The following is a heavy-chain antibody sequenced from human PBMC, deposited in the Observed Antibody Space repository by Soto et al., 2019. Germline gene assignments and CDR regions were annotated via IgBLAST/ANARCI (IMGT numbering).Heavy chain of an antibody. CDR1: GGSINGGDYY. V-gene: IGHV4-30-4*01. D-gene: IGHD2-2*01. CDR2: IYYSGST. CDR3: ARAPYCSNTSCVSWEPYYFYGMDV. J-gene: IGHJ6*02. Sequence: SWTLSLTCTVSGGSINGGDYYWYLIRQPQGKGLEWIGSIYYSGSTYYNPSLKSRVTISVDTSKNQFSLKLSSVTAADTAVYYCARAPYCSNTSCVSWEPYYFYGMDVWGQGTTVTVSS.